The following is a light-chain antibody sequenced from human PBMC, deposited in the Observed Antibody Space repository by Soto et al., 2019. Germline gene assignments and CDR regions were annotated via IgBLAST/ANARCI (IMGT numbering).Light chain of an antibody. J-gene: IGLJ2*01. V-gene: IGLV2-11*01. CDR3: SSATSTSSLVI. CDR1: SSDVGGYNY. Sequence: QSALTQPRSVSGSPGQSVTISCNGTSSDVGGYNYVSWYQQHPGKAPKLMIYDVSKRPSGVPDRFSGSKSGNTASLTISGLQVDDEAIYYRSSATSTSSLVIFGGGTKLTVL. CDR2: DVS.